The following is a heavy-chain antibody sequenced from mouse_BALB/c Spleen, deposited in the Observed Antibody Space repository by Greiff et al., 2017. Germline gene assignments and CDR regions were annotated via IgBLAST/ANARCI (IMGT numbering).Heavy chain of an antibody. CDR1: GFSLTSYG. D-gene: IGHD2-2*01. J-gene: IGHJ2*01. V-gene: IGHV2-2*02. Sequence: QVQLKESGPGLVQPSQSLSITCTVSGFSLTSYGVHWVRQSPGKGLEWLGVIWSGGSTDYNAAFISRLSISKDNSKSQVFFKMNSLQANDTAIYYCARTGYGYERYYFDYWGQGATLTVSS. CDR2: IWSGGST. CDR3: ARTGYGYERYYFDY.